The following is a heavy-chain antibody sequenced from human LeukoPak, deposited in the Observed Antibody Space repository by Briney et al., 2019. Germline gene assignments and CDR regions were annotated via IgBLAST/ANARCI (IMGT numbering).Heavy chain of an antibody. CDR2: IYSGGKI. Sequence: GGSLRLSCVACGFTVSNNYMKWVRQAPGEGLEWVSLIYSGGKIHYADSVKGRFTISRDNSKNTLYLQMNNLRAEDTAVYYCARGGSVDVWGKGT. CDR1: GFTVSNNY. D-gene: IGHD3-10*01. J-gene: IGHJ6*03. CDR3: ARGGSVDV. V-gene: IGHV3-53*01.